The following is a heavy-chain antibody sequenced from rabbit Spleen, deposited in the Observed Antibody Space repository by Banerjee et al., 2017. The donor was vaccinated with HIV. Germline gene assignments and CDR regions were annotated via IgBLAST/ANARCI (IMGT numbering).Heavy chain of an antibody. CDR2: IDSGSSGFT. J-gene: IGHJ6*01. CDR3: ARDTSSSFTSYGMDL. Sequence: QSLEESGGDLVKPGASLTLTCIASGVSFSGDSYMCWVRQAPGKGLKWITCIDSGSSGFTYFASWAKGRFTTSKASSTTVTLQMTSLTAADTATYFCARDTSSSFTSYGMDLWGPGTRVTVS. V-gene: IGHV1S40*01. D-gene: IGHD1-1*01. CDR1: GVSFSGDSY.